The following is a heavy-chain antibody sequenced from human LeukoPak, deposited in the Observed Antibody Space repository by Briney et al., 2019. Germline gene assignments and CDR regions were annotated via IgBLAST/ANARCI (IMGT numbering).Heavy chain of an antibody. D-gene: IGHD7-27*01. Sequence: GGSLRLSCAASGFSFSSYSMNWVRQAPGRGLEWISYISSGSRTIFYADSVKGRFTISRDNAKNSLYLLMNSLRADDTAVHYCARESITGDRDFDYWGQGTLITVSS. J-gene: IGHJ4*02. CDR2: ISSGSRTI. CDR1: GFSFSSYS. CDR3: ARESITGDRDFDY. V-gene: IGHV3-48*01.